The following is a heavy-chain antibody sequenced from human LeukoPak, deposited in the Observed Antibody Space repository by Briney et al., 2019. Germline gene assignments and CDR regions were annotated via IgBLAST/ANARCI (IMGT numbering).Heavy chain of an antibody. CDR2: IFYSGST. CDR3: ARQTGSGLFILP. D-gene: IGHD3/OR15-3a*01. CDR1: GGSISTSNYY. J-gene: IGHJ4*02. Sequence: SETLSLTCTVSGGSISTSNYYWGWIRQPPGKGLEWIGNIFYSGSTYYNASLKSQVSISIDTSKNQFSLRLTSVTAADTAVYYCARQTGSGLFILPGGQGTLVTVSS. V-gene: IGHV4-39*01.